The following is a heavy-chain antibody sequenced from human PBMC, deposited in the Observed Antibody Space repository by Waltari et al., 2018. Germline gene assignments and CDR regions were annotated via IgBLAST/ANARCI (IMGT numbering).Heavy chain of an antibody. Sequence: EVQLVESGGGLVKPGGSLRLSCAASGFTFSSYSMNWVRQAPGKGLEWVSSISSSSSYIYYADSVKGRFTISRDNAKNSLYLQMNSLRAEDTAVYYCARDLDTVTTFHYYYGMDVWGQGTTVTVSS. CDR2: ISSSSSYI. CDR1: GFTFSSYS. D-gene: IGHD4-17*01. J-gene: IGHJ6*02. CDR3: ARDLDTVTTFHYYYGMDV. V-gene: IGHV3-21*01.